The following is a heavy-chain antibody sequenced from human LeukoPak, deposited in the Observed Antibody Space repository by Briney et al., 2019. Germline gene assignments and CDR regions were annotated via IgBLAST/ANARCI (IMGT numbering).Heavy chain of an antibody. Sequence: GGSLRLSCAACDFTVKNNFMSWVGQAPGKGREWVSVIYSDGGGGSTYYADSVKGRFNISRDNAKNTVYLQMSSLRTEDTAVYYCAREGYGDYFDYWGQGTLVTVSS. CDR1: DFTVKNNF. D-gene: IGHD5-12*01. CDR3: AREGYGDYFDY. V-gene: IGHV3-53*05. J-gene: IGHJ4*02. CDR2: IYSDGGGGST.